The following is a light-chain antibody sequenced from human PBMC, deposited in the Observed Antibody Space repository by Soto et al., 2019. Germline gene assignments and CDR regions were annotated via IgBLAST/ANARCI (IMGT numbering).Light chain of an antibody. CDR3: SSYAGTNADVI. V-gene: IGLV2-8*01. Sequence: QSALTQPPSASGSPGQSVTISCTGTSSDVGGYVYVSWYQQYPGKAPKLMIYEVNKRPSGVPDRFSVSKSGNTASLTVSGLQAEDEGDYYCSSYAGTNADVIFGGGTKLNVL. CDR2: EVN. J-gene: IGLJ2*01. CDR1: SSDVGGYVY.